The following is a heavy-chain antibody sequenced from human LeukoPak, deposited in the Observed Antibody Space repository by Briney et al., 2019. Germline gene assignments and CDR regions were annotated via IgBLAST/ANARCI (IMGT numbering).Heavy chain of an antibody. CDR2: INPNGGGT. J-gene: IGHJ5*02. Sequence: ASVKVSCKASGYIFSGYYMHWVRQAPGQGLEWMGRINPNGGGTSYAQKFQGRVTMTRDTSISTAYMELRRLRFDDTAVYYCARAFEGGFDPWGQGTLVTVSS. CDR3: ARAFEGGFDP. CDR1: GYIFSGYY. V-gene: IGHV1-2*02.